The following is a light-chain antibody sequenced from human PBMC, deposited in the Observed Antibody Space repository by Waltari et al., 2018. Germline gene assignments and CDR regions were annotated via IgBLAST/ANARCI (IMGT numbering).Light chain of an antibody. V-gene: IGLV3-25*03. CDR3: LSADSSGTSKV. CDR1: ALPKQY. Sequence: SYELTQPPSVSVSPGQTARITCSGAALPKQYAFWSQQKPGQAPVLIRDKDTQRPSGRPERFSGSSSGTTVTMTISGVQAEDEADYYCLSADSSGTSKVFGGGTKLTVL. J-gene: IGLJ3*02. CDR2: KDT.